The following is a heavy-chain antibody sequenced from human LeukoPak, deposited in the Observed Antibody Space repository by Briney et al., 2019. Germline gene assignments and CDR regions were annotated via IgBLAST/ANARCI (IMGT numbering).Heavy chain of an antibody. Sequence: GESLKISCKGSGYSFTSYWIGWVRQMPGKGLEWMGIIYPGDSDTRYSPSFQGQVTISADKSISTAYLQWSGLKASDTAMYYCARLASYYGSGSYSGLDYWGQGTLVTVSS. D-gene: IGHD3-10*01. J-gene: IGHJ4*02. CDR3: ARLASYYGSGSYSGLDY. V-gene: IGHV5-51*01. CDR2: IYPGDSDT. CDR1: GYSFTSYW.